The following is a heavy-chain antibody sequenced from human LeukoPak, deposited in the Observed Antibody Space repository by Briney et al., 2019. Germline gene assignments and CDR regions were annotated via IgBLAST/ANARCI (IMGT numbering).Heavy chain of an antibody. CDR3: ARDNDWAFHY. Sequence: GGSLRLSCAASGLTFSNYVMSWVRQAPGKGLEWVSYINHNGEMIFYPDFVKGRFTISRDNAKNSLYLQMNSLRDEDTAVYYCARDNDWAFHYWGQGTLVTVSS. CDR1: GLTFSNYV. D-gene: IGHD3-9*01. V-gene: IGHV3-48*02. CDR2: INHNGEMI. J-gene: IGHJ4*02.